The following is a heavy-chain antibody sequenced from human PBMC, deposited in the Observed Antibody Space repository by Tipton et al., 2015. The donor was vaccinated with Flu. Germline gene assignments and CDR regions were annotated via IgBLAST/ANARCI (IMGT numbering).Heavy chain of an antibody. CDR1: GYSLTSYW. V-gene: IGHV5-51*01. D-gene: IGHD4-17*01. Sequence: QLVQSGAEVKKPGESLKISCKGSGYSLTSYWIGWVRLMPGKGLEWMGIIYPGDSDTRYSPSFQGQVTIPADKSISTAYLQWSSLKASDTAMYYCVRQPYLGDYGGYFDYWGQGTLVTVSS. J-gene: IGHJ4*02. CDR2: IYPGDSDT. CDR3: VRQPYLGDYGGYFDY.